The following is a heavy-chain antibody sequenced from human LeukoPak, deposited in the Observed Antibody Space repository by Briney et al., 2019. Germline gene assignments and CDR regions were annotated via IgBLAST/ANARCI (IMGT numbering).Heavy chain of an antibody. Sequence: PSETLSLTCTVSGGSISSYYWSWIRQPPVKGLEWIGYIYYSGSTNYNPSLKSRVTISVDTSKNQFSLKLSSVTAADTAVYYCARLYDTTRRYYYYAMDVWGQGTTVTVSS. J-gene: IGHJ6*02. D-gene: IGHD3-3*01. CDR3: ARLYDTTRRYYYYAMDV. CDR2: IYYSGST. CDR1: GGSISSYY. V-gene: IGHV4-59*01.